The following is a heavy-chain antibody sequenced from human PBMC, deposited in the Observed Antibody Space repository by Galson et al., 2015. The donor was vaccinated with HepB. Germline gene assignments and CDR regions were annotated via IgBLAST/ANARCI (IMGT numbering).Heavy chain of an antibody. CDR3: AKDLSSAYCGGDCWYYFDY. J-gene: IGHJ4*02. CDR1: GFTFSSYA. V-gene: IGHV3-23*01. Sequence: SLRLSCAAPGFTFSSYAMSWVRQAPGKGLAWVSTISGSGGSTYYADSVKGRFTISRDNSKNTLYLQMNSLRAEDTAVYYCAKDLSSAYCGGDCWYYFDYWGQGTLVTVSS. D-gene: IGHD2-21*01. CDR2: ISGSGGST.